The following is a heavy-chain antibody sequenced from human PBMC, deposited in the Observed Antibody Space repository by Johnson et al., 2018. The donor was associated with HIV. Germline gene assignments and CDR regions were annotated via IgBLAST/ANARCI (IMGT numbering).Heavy chain of an antibody. V-gene: IGHV3-30-3*01. CDR2: ISYAGNNK. CDR1: GFTFSSYA. D-gene: IGHD5-12*01. J-gene: IGHJ3*02. Sequence: QVQLVESGGGVVQPGRSLRLSCAASGFTFSSYAMHWVRQAPGKGLEWVAVISYAGNNKYYTDSVTGRFTISRDNAKNSLYLQMNNLRAEDTALYFCARDRGYSGYDWGAFDIWGQGTMVTVSS. CDR3: ARDRGYSGYDWGAFDI.